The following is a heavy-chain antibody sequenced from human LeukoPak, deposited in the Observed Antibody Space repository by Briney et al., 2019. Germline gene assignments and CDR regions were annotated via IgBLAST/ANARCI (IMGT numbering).Heavy chain of an antibody. D-gene: IGHD6-13*01. V-gene: IGHV1-2*02. CDR1: GYTFTGYY. CDR2: INPNSGGT. J-gene: IGHJ4*02. Sequence: ASVKVSCKASGYTFTGYYMHWVRQAPGQGLEWMGWINPNSGGTNYAQNLQGRVTMTRDTSTSTVYMELRSLRSDDTAVYYCARGPIAAAGDYWGQGTLVTVSS. CDR3: ARGPIAAAGDY.